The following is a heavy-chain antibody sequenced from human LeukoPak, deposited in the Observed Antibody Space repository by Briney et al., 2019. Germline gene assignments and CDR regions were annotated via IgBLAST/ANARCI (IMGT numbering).Heavy chain of an antibody. CDR3: AKDYLPDPFGYSYGYSAFDI. V-gene: IGHV3-23*01. J-gene: IGHJ3*02. CDR2: ISGSGGST. Sequence: PGGSLRLSCAASGFTFSSYAMSWVRQAXXXXXEXXSAISGSGGSTYYADSVKGRFTISRDNSKNTLYLQMNSLRAEDTAVYYCAKDYLPDPFGYSYGYSAFDIWGQGTMVTVSS. CDR1: GFTFSSYA. D-gene: IGHD5-18*01.